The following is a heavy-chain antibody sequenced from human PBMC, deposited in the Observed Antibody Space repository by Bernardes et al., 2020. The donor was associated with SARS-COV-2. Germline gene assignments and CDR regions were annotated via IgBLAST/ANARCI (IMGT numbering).Heavy chain of an antibody. CDR1: GFIFTTYS. Sequence: GWSLRLSCVGSGFIFTTYSMSWVRQAPGQGLEWLLFISSGGDTIHDADSVRGRFTVSRDDAKNSVYLQMNSLRAEDTAVYYCARGWRENSFDYWGQGALVTVSS. V-gene: IGHV3-48*01. J-gene: IGHJ4*02. D-gene: IGHD2-15*01. CDR2: ISSGGDTI. CDR3: ARGWRENSFDY.